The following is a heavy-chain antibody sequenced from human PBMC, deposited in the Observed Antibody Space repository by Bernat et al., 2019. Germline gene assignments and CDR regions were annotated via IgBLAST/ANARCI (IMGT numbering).Heavy chain of an antibody. J-gene: IGHJ6*02. CDR2: ISYDGSNK. CDR3: AKGSPLPTVVIDYLYYGMDV. CDR1: GFTFSSYG. D-gene: IGHD4-23*01. V-gene: IGHV3-30*18. Sequence: QVQLVESGGGVVQPGRSLRLSCAASGFTFSSYGMHWVRQAPGKGLEWVAVISYDGSNKYYADSVKGRFTISRDNSKNTLYLQMSSLRAEDTAVYYCAKGSPLPTVVIDYLYYGMDVWGQGTTVTVSS.